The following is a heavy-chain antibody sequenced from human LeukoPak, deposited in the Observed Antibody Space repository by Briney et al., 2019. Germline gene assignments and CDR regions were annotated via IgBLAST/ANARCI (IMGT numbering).Heavy chain of an antibody. CDR2: FDPEDGET. Sequence: AASVKVSCKVSGYTLTKLSMHWVRQAPGKGLEWMGGFDPEDGETIYAQKFQGRVTMTEDTSTDTAYMELSSLRSEDTAVYYCATDLVVTHEYQLLSTRDYWGQGTLVTVSS. CDR3: ATDLVVTHEYQLLSTRDY. D-gene: IGHD2-2*01. CDR1: GYTLTKLS. V-gene: IGHV1-24*01. J-gene: IGHJ4*02.